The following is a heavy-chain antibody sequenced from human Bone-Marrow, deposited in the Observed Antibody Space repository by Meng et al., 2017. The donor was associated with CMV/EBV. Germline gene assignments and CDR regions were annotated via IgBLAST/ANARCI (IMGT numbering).Heavy chain of an antibody. CDR3: ARDLASFRSSTTGGYFDD. D-gene: IGHD2-2*01. CDR2: VYYSGST. V-gene: IGHV4-59*12. Sequence: SETLSLTCTVSGGSISSYYWSWIRQPPGNRLEWIGYVYYSGSTNYNPSLKSRVTISVDTSKNRFSLKLSSVTAADTAVYYCARDLASFRSSTTGGYFDDWGQGTLVTVSS. J-gene: IGHJ4*02. CDR1: GGSISSYY.